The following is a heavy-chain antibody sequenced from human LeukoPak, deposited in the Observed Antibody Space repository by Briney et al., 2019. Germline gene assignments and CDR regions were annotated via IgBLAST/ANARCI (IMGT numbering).Heavy chain of an antibody. CDR3: ARENPGIRAFDM. V-gene: IGHV4-59*11. CDR1: GGSMRSHY. CDR2: IYYSGNT. D-gene: IGHD3-10*01. J-gene: IGHJ3*02. Sequence: ASETLSLTCSVSGGSMRSHYWSWIRKSPGKGLELIGYIYYSGNTNYNPSLKSRVTISVDTSKNQFSLMLRSVTAADTAVYYCARENPGIRAFDMWGQGTMVTVSS.